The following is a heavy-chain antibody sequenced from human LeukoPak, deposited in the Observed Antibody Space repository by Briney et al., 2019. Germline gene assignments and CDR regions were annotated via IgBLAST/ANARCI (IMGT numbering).Heavy chain of an antibody. V-gene: IGHV4-39*02. D-gene: IGHD4-17*01. Sequence: SETLSLTCTVSGGSNSSSSYYWGWIRQPPGKGLEWIGSIYYSGSTYYNPSLKSRVTISVDTSKNQFSLKLSSVTAADTAVYYCARDPIYGDLDAFDIWGQGTMVTVSS. CDR3: ARDPIYGDLDAFDI. CDR2: IYYSGST. CDR1: GGSNSSSSYY. J-gene: IGHJ3*02.